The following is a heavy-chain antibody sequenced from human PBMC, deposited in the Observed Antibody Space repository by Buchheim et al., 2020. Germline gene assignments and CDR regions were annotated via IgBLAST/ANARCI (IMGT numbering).Heavy chain of an antibody. CDR3: ARDHYRGVIPAAIGIFDI. J-gene: IGHJ3*02. V-gene: IGHV3-11*01. CDR2: ISSSGNTI. CDR1: GFIFSDYY. D-gene: IGHD2-2*01. Sequence: VQLLESGGGLVKPGGSLRLSCAASGFIFSDYYMSWIRQAPGKGLEWVSYISSSGNTIYYADSVKGRFTISRDNAKNSLYLQMHSLRAEDTAVYYCARDHYRGVIPAAIGIFDIWGQGT.